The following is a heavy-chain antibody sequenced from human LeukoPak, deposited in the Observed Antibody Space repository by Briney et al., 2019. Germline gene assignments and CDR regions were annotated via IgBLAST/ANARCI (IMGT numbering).Heavy chain of an antibody. CDR2: ISGTGGAT. CDR3: VKDPRDTYGTNWFVS. D-gene: IGHD2-21*01. Sequence: GGSLRLSCVASGFSFGNYAMSWVRQAPGKGLQWVSQISGTGGATWYAGFARDRFTISRDNSKKTLYLQMSGLRAEDTAMYYCVKDPRDTYGTNWFVSWGQGTLLIVSS. CDR1: GFSFGNYA. J-gene: IGHJ5*01. V-gene: IGHV3-23*01.